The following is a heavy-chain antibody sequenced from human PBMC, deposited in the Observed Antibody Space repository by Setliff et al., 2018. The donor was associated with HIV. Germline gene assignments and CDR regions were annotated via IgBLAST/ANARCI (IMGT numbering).Heavy chain of an antibody. J-gene: IGHJ4*02. D-gene: IGHD3-3*01. CDR3: ARGSSALIMREFYDFWSATRDAWDY. CDR2: INPSGGST. Sequence: GASVKVSCKASGYTFTNYYMHWVRQAPGQGLEWMGIINPSGGSTSYQQIFQGRVTMTGDTSTSTVYMELSSLRSEDTAVYYCARGSSALIMREFYDFWSATRDAWDYWGQGTLVTVS. V-gene: IGHV1-46*01. CDR1: GYTFTNYY.